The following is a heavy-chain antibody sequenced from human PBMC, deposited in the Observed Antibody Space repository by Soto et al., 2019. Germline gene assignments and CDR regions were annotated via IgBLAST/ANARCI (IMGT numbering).Heavy chain of an antibody. J-gene: IGHJ4*02. CDR2: ISSSSSTI. V-gene: IGHV3-48*01. Sequence: GGSLRLSCAASGFTFSSYSMNWVRQAPGKGLEWVSYISSSSSTIYYADSVKGRFTISRDNAKNSLYLQMNSLGAEDTAVYYCASWGYDIHDYWGQGTLVTVSS. D-gene: IGHD5-12*01. CDR1: GFTFSSYS. CDR3: ASWGYDIHDY.